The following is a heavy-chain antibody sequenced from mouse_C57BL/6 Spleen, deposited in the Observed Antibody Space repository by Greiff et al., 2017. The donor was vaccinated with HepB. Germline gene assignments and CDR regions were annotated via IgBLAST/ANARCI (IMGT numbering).Heavy chain of an antibody. CDR1: GFSLTSYA. CDR3: ARNSHYYGSSHRWYFDV. J-gene: IGHJ1*03. D-gene: IGHD1-1*01. Sequence: VQLQESGPGLVAPSQSLSITCTVSGFSLTSYAISWVRQPPGKGLEWLGVIWTGGGTNYNSALKSRLSISKDNSKSQVFLKMNSLQTDDTARYYCARNSHYYGSSHRWYFDVWGTGTTVTVSS. CDR2: IWTGGGT. V-gene: IGHV2-9-1*01.